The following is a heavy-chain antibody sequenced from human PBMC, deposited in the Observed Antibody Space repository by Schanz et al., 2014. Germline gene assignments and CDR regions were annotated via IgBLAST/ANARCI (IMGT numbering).Heavy chain of an antibody. CDR3: ARGGGPEDVFDI. D-gene: IGHD2-15*01. Sequence: QVQLVQSGAEVKKPGSSMKVSCKASGGTFSTYPINWLRQAPGQGLEWMGRIIPIHGIVNYAQRFQDRVRITADKSTSTAYMELSSLRSDDTAVYYGARGGGPEDVFDIWGRGTILSVSS. J-gene: IGHJ3*02. CDR1: GGTFSTYP. V-gene: IGHV1-69*02. CDR2: IIPIHGIV.